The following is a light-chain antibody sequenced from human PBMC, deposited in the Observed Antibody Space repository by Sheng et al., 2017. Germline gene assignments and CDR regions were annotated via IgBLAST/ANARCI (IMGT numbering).Light chain of an antibody. V-gene: IGKV4-1*01. CDR1: QSVLYDSNNMNY. Sequence: DIVMTQSPDSLAVSLGERATINCNSSQSVLYDSNNMNYLAWYQQKPGQPPNLLIYWASTRKSGVPDRFSGSGSGTDFTLTISTLQAEDVAVYYCQQYHSSPYTFGQGTKVEIK. CDR2: WAS. J-gene: IGKJ2*01. CDR3: QQYHSSPYT.